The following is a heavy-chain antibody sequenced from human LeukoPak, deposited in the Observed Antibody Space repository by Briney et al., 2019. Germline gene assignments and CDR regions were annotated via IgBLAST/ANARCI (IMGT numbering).Heavy chain of an antibody. CDR3: ARKVIAAAGHFDY. Sequence: SETLSLTCAVYGGSFSGYYWSWIRQPPGKGLEWIGEINHSGSTNYNPSLKSRVTISVDTSKNQFSLKLSSVTAADTAVYYCARKVIAAAGHFDYWGQGTLVTVSS. CDR2: INHSGST. CDR1: GGSFSGYY. J-gene: IGHJ4*02. D-gene: IGHD6-13*01. V-gene: IGHV4-34*01.